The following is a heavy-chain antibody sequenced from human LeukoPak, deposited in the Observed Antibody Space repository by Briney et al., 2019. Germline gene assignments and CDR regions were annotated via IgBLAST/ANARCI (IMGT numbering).Heavy chain of an antibody. Sequence: SGTLSLTCAVSGGSISSNNWWSWVRQPPGKGLEWIGEIYHSGSTNYNPSLKSRVTISVDTSKNQFSLKLTSVTAADTAVYYCARDVGARLPGYWGQGTLVTVS. V-gene: IGHV4-4*02. CDR1: GGSISSNNW. CDR3: ARDVGARLPGY. J-gene: IGHJ4*02. D-gene: IGHD6-6*01. CDR2: IYHSGST.